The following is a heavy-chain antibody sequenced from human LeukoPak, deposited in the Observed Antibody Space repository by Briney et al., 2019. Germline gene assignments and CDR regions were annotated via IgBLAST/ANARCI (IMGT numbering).Heavy chain of an antibody. CDR3: AKCDYGDYGLDY. Sequence: GGSLRLSCAVSGFPFSIYEMNWVRQAPGKGLEWVSNIGSSGTTIYYADSVKGRFSISRDNAKNSLYLQMNSLRVEDTAVYYCAKCDYGDYGLDYWGQGTLVTVSS. CDR1: GFPFSIYE. D-gene: IGHD4-17*01. CDR2: IGSSGTTI. J-gene: IGHJ4*02. V-gene: IGHV3-48*03.